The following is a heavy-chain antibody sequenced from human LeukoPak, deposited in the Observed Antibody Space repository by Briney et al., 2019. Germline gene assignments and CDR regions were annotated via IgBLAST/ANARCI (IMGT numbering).Heavy chain of an antibody. D-gene: IGHD6-13*01. Sequence: GGSLRLSCAASGFTFSSYAMSWVRQAPGKGLEWVSAISGSGGSTYYADSVKGRFTISRDNSKNTLYLQMNSLRAEDTAVYYCAKDERGLIAAASFDYGGQGTLVTVSS. CDR2: ISGSGGST. CDR1: GFTFSSYA. CDR3: AKDERGLIAAASFDY. J-gene: IGHJ4*02. V-gene: IGHV3-23*01.